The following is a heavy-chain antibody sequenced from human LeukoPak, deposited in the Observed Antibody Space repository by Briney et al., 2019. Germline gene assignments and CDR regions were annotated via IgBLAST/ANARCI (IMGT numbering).Heavy chain of an antibody. CDR2: TYYRSRWYS. CDR1: GYSVSSTTSA. Sequence: SHTPSLTCSISGYSVSSTTSAWNWIRQSPSRGLEWLGRTYYRSRWYSDFAEYVKSRITIDPDTSKNQFSLQLNSVTPDDTAVYFCARGQTYSGRIFDYWGQGTLVTVSS. J-gene: IGHJ4*02. V-gene: IGHV6-1*01. D-gene: IGHD1-26*01. CDR3: ARGQTYSGRIFDY.